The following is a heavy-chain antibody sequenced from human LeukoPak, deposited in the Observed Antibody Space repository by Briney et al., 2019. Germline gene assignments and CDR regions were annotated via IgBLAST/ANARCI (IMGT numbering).Heavy chain of an antibody. CDR3: AKGAYDYIEIAYFDS. J-gene: IGHJ4*02. Sequence: GGSLRLSCAASGFTSTKYAMNWVRQAPGKGLEWVSVLIGSSGSTDYADSVKGRFTMSRDISKNTLFLQMNSLRAEDTAVYYCAKGAYDYIEIAYFDSWGQGTLVTVSS. CDR2: LIGSSGST. D-gene: IGHD5-12*01. CDR1: GFTSTKYA. V-gene: IGHV3-23*01.